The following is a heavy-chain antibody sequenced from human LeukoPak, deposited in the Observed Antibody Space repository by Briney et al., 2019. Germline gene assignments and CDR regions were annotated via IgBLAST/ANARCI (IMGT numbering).Heavy chain of an antibody. J-gene: IGHJ4*02. CDR1: GFTFSNYG. V-gene: IGHV3-23*01. D-gene: IGHD4-23*01. CDR3: AKVYGGNSVEGRGFDY. Sequence: GGSLKLSCAASGFTFSNYGMSWVRQAPGKGLEWVSTLSRSGDSPYYADSVKGRFTISRDNSKNTVYLQMNSLRAEDTAVYYCAKVYGGNSVEGRGFDYWGQGTLVTVSS. CDR2: LSRSGDSP.